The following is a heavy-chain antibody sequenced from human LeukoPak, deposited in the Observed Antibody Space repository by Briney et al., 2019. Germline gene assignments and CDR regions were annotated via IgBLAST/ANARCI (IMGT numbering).Heavy chain of an antibody. CDR2: ISGSGGST. D-gene: IGHD4-23*01. CDR3: AKGPYGGNSFVIPFDY. V-gene: IGHV3-23*01. J-gene: IGHJ4*02. Sequence: GGSLRLSCAASGFTFSSYAMSWVRQAPGKGLEWVSAISGSGGSTYYADSVKGRFTISRDNSKNTLYLQMNSLRAEDTAVYYCAKGPYGGNSFVIPFDYWGQGTLVTVSS. CDR1: GFTFSSYA.